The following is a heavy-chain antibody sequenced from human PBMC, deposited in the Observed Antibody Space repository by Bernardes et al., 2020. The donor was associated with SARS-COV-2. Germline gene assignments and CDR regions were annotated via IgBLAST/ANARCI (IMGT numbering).Heavy chain of an antibody. CDR2: FYSSGNT. CDR3: AGSACGADCDIGGLRSWDYGMDV. CDR1: GGSISNSGYY. J-gene: IGHJ6*02. Sequence: SETLSLTCTVSGGSISNSGYYWGWPRQPPGKGLEWIGSFYSSGNTYYNPSLQSRLSKSIDTSRNQFSLRLSSVTAADTAVYYCAGSACGADCDIGGLRSWDYGMDVWGQGTTVTVSS. D-gene: IGHD2-21*02. V-gene: IGHV4-39*01.